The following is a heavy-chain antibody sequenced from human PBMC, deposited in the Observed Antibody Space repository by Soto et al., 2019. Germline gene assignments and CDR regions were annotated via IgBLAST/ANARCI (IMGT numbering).Heavy chain of an antibody. CDR2: IYYSGST. CDR1: GGSISSSSYY. CDR3: ARQDAWYFDL. V-gene: IGHV4-39*01. Sequence: QLQLQESGPGLVKPSETLSLTCTVSGGSISSSSYYWGWIRQPPGKGLEWIGSIYYSGSTYYNPSPKXXGXIXXDTPQNQLSLKLSSVTAADTAVYYCARQDAWYFDLWGRGTLVTVSS. J-gene: IGHJ2*01.